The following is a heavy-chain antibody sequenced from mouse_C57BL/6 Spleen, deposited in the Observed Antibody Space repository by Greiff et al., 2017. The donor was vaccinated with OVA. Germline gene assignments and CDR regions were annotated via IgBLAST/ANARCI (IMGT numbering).Heavy chain of an antibody. Sequence: EVMLVESGGGLVKPGGSLKLSCAASGFTFSSYTMSWVRQTPEKRLEWVATISGGGGNTYYPDSVKGRFTISRDNAKNTLYLQMSSLRSEDTALYYCARPSIYYDYDAWFAYWGQGTLVTVSA. V-gene: IGHV5-9*01. CDR1: GFTFSSYT. CDR3: ARPSIYYDYDAWFAY. CDR2: ISGGGGNT. J-gene: IGHJ3*01. D-gene: IGHD2-4*01.